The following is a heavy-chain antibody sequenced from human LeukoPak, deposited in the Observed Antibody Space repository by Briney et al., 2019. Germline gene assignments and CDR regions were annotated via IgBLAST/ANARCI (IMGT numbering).Heavy chain of an antibody. CDR3: ARGTLNIPGEHGAFDY. Sequence: GGSLRLSCAASGFTFSSYNMNWVRQAPGKGLEWISSITRNSNYIYYADSVKGRFTISRDNAKNSLYLQMNSLRAEDTAVYYCARGTLNIPGEHGAFDYWGQGTLVTVSS. D-gene: IGHD1-14*01. CDR2: ITRNSNYI. V-gene: IGHV3-21*01. CDR1: GFTFSSYN. J-gene: IGHJ4*02.